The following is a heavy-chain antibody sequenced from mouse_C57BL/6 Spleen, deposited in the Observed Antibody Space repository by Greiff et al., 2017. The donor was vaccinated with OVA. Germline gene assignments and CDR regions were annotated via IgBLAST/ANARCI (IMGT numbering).Heavy chain of an antibody. J-gene: IGHJ4*01. V-gene: IGHV1-64*01. CDR1: GYTFTSYW. CDR3: ARVEDGYFAMDY. Sequence: VQLQQPGAELVKPGASVKLSCKASGYTFTSYWMHWVKQRPGQGLEWIGMIHPNSGSTNYNEKFKSKATLTVDKSSSTAYMQLSSLTSEDSAVYYCARVEDGYFAMDYWGQGTSVTVSS. CDR2: IHPNSGST. D-gene: IGHD2-3*01.